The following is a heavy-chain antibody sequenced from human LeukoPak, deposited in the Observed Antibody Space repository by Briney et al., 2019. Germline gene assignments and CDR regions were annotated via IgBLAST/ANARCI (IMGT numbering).Heavy chain of an antibody. Sequence: PGGSLRLSCAASVFTFSSYSMKWVRQAPGKGLECVSSISISSSYIYYADSVKGRFTIPRDNAKNSLYLQMNSLRAEDTAVYYCATFNPYSNYFDYWGQGTLVTVSS. V-gene: IGHV3-21*01. CDR2: ISISSSYI. D-gene: IGHD4-11*01. J-gene: IGHJ4*02. CDR3: ATFNPYSNYFDY. CDR1: VFTFSSYS.